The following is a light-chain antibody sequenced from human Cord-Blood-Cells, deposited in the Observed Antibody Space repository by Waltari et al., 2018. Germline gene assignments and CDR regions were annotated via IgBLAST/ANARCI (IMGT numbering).Light chain of an antibody. CDR1: SLXXXY. Sequence: SSELTQDPAVSVAXGXTVXIXCQGXSLXXXYASWYQQKPGQAPVLVLYGKNNRPSGIPDRFSGSSSGNTASLTITGAQAEDEADYYCNSRDSSGNHLVFGGGTKLTVL. CDR3: NSRDSSGNHLV. J-gene: IGLJ3*02. V-gene: IGLV3-19*01. CDR2: GKN.